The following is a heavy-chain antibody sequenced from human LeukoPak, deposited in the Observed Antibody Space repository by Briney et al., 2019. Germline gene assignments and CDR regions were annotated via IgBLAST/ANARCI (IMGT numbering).Heavy chain of an antibody. V-gene: IGHV3-30*18. Sequence: GGSLRLSCAASGFTFSNYYMHWVRQAPGKGLEWVALISDDGKHKYYVDSVKGRFTISRDNSRNTLYLQMNSLRPGDTAVYYCAKDQDFGLDYWGQGTLVTVSS. CDR3: AKDQDFGLDY. CDR1: GFTFSNYY. J-gene: IGHJ4*02. CDR2: ISDDGKHK. D-gene: IGHD3-10*01.